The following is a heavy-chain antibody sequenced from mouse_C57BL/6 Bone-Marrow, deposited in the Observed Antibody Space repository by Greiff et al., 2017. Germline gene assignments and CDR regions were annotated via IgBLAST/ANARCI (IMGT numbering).Heavy chain of an antibody. CDR2: VYPYNGGT. CDR3: AREEIYDASFEV. CDR1: GFTFTDYS. D-gene: IGHD2-3*01. J-gene: IGHJ1*03. Sequence: EVQLQQSGPVLVKPGPSVKLSCKASGFTFTDYSMHWVKQSHGQSLEWIGLVYPYNGGTSYNQKFKGKATLTVDTSSSTAYMELNSLTSEDSAVDYCAREEIYDASFEVWGTGTTVTVSS. V-gene: IGHV1-36*01.